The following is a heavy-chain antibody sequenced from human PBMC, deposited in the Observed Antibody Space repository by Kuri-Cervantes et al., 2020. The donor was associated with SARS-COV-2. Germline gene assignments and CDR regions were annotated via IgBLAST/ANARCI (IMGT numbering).Heavy chain of an antibody. CDR3: VCDTNRVKVY. CDR1: GFPFRSYW. D-gene: IGHD5-18*01. V-gene: IGHV3-7*02. CDR2: INQDGSAT. Sequence: GESLKISCAVSGFPFRSYWMSWVRQAPGKGLEYVANINQDGSATYYVDSVKGRFTISRDNTESSLYLQMNSLRAEDTAVYYCVCDTNRVKVYWGQGTLVTVSS. J-gene: IGHJ4*02.